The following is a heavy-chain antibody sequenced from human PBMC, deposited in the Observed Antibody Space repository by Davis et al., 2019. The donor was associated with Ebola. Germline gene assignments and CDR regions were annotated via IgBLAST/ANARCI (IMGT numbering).Heavy chain of an antibody. CDR2: IIPLFGTA. D-gene: IGHD3-22*01. CDR3: ARGGGGDSSGFQSWFDP. V-gene: IGHV1-69*13. Sequence: SVKVSCKASGGTFTSYAISWVRQAPGQGLEWMGGIIPLFGTANYAQKFQDRVTITADESTSTAYMELNSLRSDDTAVYYCARGGGGDSSGFQSWFDPWGQGTLVTVAS. CDR1: GGTFTSYA. J-gene: IGHJ5*02.